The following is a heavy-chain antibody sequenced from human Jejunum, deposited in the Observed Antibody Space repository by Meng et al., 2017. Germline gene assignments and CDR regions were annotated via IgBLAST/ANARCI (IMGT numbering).Heavy chain of an antibody. Sequence: QGHLQQWGAGLLKSSETLSLTYAVYGGSLTGYYWSWIRQAPEKGLEYIGDIHFSGTTTYMPSLRSRLTLSVDTSNNHFSLKLNSVTAADTATYYCVRRRSGASSLFDLWGPEPWSPSPQ. CDR3: VRRRSGASSLFDL. J-gene: IGHJ5*02. V-gene: IGHV4-34*01. CDR1: GGSLTGYY. D-gene: IGHD2-15*01. CDR2: IHFSGTT.